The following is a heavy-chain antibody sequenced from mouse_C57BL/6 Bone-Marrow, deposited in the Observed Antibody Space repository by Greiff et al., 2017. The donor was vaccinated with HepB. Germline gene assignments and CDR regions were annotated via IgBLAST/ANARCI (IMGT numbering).Heavy chain of an antibody. CDR3: ARAPITTGVARYFDV. J-gene: IGHJ1*03. V-gene: IGHV1-81*01. CDR2: IYPRSGNT. Sequence: VQLQQSGAELARPGASVKLSCKASGYTFTSYGISWVKQRTGQGLEWIGEIYPRSGNTYYNEKFKGKATLTADKSSSPAYMELRSLTSEDSAVYFCARAPITTGVARYFDVWGTGTTVTVSS. D-gene: IGHD1-1*01. CDR1: GYTFTSYG.